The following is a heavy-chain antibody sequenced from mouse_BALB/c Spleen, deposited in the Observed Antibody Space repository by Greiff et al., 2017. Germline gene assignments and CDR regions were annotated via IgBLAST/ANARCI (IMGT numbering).Heavy chain of an antibody. CDR2: ISSGSSTI. D-gene: IGHD2-10*02. V-gene: IGHV5-17*02. J-gene: IGHJ4*01. CDR3: ARSGYGNYPYAMDY. CDR1: GFTFSSFG. Sequence: EVQLVESGGGLVQPGGSRKLSCAASGFTFSSFGMHWVRQAPEKGLEWVAYISSGSSTIYYADTVKGRFTISRDNPKNTLFLQMTSLRSEDTAMYYCARSGYGNYPYAMDYWGQGTSVTVSS.